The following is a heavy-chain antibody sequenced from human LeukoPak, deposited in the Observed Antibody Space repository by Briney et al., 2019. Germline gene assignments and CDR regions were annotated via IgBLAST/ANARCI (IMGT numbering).Heavy chain of an antibody. CDR2: IYHSGSA. J-gene: IGHJ4*02. CDR1: GYSITSGYN. D-gene: IGHD2-2*02. V-gene: IGHV4-38-2*02. Sequence: SETLSLTCTVSGYSITSGYNWAWIRQAPGKVLEWVGSIYHSGSAYYNPSLKSRVTISVDTSKNQFSLKLSSVTAADTAVYYCVRYCSSTTCYTRAVDYWGQGTLVTVSS. CDR3: VRYCSSTTCYTRAVDY.